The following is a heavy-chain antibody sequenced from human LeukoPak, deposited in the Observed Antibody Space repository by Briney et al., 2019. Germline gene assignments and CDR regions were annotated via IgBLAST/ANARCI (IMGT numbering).Heavy chain of an antibody. J-gene: IGHJ6*02. CDR2: IYYSGST. CDR3: ARGLFSSSWYITYYYYGMDV. CDR1: GGSISSYY. Sequence: PSETLSLTCTVSGGSISSYYWSWIRQPPGKGLEWIGYIYYSGSTNYNPSLKSRVTISVDTSKNQFSLKLSSVTAADTAVYYCARGLFSSSWYITYYYYGMDVWGQGTTVTVSS. V-gene: IGHV4-59*01. D-gene: IGHD6-13*01.